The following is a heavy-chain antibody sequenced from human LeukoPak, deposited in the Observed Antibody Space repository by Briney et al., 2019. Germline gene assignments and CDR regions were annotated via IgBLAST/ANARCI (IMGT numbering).Heavy chain of an antibody. CDR3: AKCMSGSGVCLNFDS. CDR2: ISSGDSST. D-gene: IGHD2-21*02. Sequence: GGSLRLSREASGFTFTTYAMSWVRQAPGKGLQWVSGISSGDSSTYYTDSVKGRFTISRDNSKNTLYLQINSLRAEDTAVYYCAKCMSGSGVCLNFDSWGQGILVTVSS. CDR1: GFTFTTYA. J-gene: IGHJ4*02. V-gene: IGHV3-23*01.